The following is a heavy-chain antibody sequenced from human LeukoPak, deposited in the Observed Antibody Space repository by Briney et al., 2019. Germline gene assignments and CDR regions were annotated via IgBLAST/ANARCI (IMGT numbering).Heavy chain of an antibody. CDR3: AIDPNWGTHS. D-gene: IGHD7-27*01. CDR2: IGNNGGGI. V-gene: IGHV3-23*01. CDR1: GFTFSTYT. J-gene: IGHJ4*02. Sequence: GGSLRLSCAASGFTFSTYTMYWVRHPPGKRLEWVSIIGNNGGGIHYADSVRGRFTVSRDNSKNALYLQMNSLRVEDTAVYYCAIDPNWGTHSWGQGVLVTVSS.